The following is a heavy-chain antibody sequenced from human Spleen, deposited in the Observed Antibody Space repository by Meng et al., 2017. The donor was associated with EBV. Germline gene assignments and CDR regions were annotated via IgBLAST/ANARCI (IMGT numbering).Heavy chain of an antibody. CDR1: GGSITSSGYS. D-gene: IGHD1-26*01. Sequence: LEAQESGPRLLTPSQPLSLTSAVSGGSITSSGYSWTWIRQPPGKGLEWIGYMYQSGSTYYSPSLKSRATISVDRSKNHLSLKLSSVTAADTAFYYCATIIVPATTMNYWSPGTLVTVSS. CDR3: ATIIVPATTMNY. J-gene: IGHJ4*02. V-gene: IGHV4-30-2*01. CDR2: MYQSGST.